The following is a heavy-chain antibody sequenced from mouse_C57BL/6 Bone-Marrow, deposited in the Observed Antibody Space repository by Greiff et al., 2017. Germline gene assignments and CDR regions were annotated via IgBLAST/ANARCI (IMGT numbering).Heavy chain of an antibody. CDR3: ARNYYSTHWYYDV. J-gene: IGHJ1*01. CDR2: ISSGSSTI. Sequence: EVMLVESGGGFVKPGGSLNLSCAASGFTFSDYGMHWVRQAPEKGLEWVAYISSGSSTIYYADTVKGRFTSSRDNAKNTLFLQMTSLSSEVTDVYYCARNYYSTHWYYDVWDSGTTVTVTS. V-gene: IGHV5-17*01. CDR1: GFTFSDYG. D-gene: IGHD1-1*01.